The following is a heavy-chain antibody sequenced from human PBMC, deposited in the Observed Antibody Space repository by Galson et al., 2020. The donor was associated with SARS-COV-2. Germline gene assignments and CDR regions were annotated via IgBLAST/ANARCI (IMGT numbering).Heavy chain of an antibody. CDR3: TRLTPRGIDAFDI. Sequence: GGSLRLSCTDAGSTLGDYAVSWVRQAPGKGLEWVGLIRSTAYSGTTEYAASVKGRFTISRDDSKSIAYLQMDSLKTEDTAVYYCTRLTPRGIDAFDIWGQGTMVTVSS. J-gene: IGHJ3*02. D-gene: IGHD6-13*01. V-gene: IGHV3-49*04. CDR2: IRSTAYSGTT. CDR1: GSTLGDYA.